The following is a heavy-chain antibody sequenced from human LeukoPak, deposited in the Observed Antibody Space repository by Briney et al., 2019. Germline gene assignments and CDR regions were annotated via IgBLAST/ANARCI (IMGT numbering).Heavy chain of an antibody. CDR3: ARDDPYDVLSGYDY. Sequence: GASVKVSCKASGYTFTDYYIHWVRQAPGQGLEWMGWTNPNSGGTNYAQKFQGRVTMTTDTSISTAYMELIRLTSDDTAVYYCARDDPYDVLSGYDYWGQGTLVTVSS. CDR2: TNPNSGGT. CDR1: GYTFTDYY. J-gene: IGHJ4*02. D-gene: IGHD3-3*01. V-gene: IGHV1-2*02.